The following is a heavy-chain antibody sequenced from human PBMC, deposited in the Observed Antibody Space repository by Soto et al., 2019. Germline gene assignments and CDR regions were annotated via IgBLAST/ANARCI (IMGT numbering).Heavy chain of an antibody. CDR1: GYTFTGYY. V-gene: IGHV1-2*02. D-gene: IGHD2-2*01. CDR2: INPNSGGT. J-gene: IGHJ6*02. CDR3: ARGGGYCSSTSCPLYYYYYGMDV. Sequence: ASVKVSCKASGYTFTGYYMHWVRQAPGQGLEWMGWINPNSGGTNYAQKFQGRVTMTRDTSISTAYMELSRLRSDDTAVYYCARGGGYCSSTSCPLYYYYYGMDVWGQGTTVTASS.